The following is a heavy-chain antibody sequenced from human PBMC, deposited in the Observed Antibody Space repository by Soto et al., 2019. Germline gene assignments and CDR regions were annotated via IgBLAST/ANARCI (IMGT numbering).Heavy chain of an antibody. V-gene: IGHV1-69*13. CDR2: IIPIFGTA. CDR1: GGAFSSYA. Sequence: SVKVSCKASGGAFSSYAISWVRQAPGQGLEWIGGIIPIFGTANYSQKFQGRVTITADESTSTAYMELSSLRSEDTAVYYCARVQYFSGGSCYSTPIGNYYGMDVWGQGTTVTVSS. D-gene: IGHD2-15*01. CDR3: ARVQYFSGGSCYSTPIGNYYGMDV. J-gene: IGHJ6*02.